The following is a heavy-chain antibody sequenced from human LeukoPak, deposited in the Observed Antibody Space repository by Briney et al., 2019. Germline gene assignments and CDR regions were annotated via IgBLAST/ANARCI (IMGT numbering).Heavy chain of an antibody. D-gene: IGHD6-6*01. Sequence: SETLSVTCAVYGGSFSGYYWSWIRQPPGKGLEWIGEINHSGSTNYNPSLKSRVTISVDTSKNQFSLKLSSVTAADTAVYYCARGYSSSSVNDYWGQGTLVTVSS. V-gene: IGHV4-34*01. CDR1: GGSFSGYY. CDR2: INHSGST. J-gene: IGHJ4*02. CDR3: ARGYSSSSVNDY.